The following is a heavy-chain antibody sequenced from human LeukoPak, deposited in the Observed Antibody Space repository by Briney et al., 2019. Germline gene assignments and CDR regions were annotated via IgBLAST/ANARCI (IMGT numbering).Heavy chain of an antibody. CDR2: IYSGGST. CDR1: GFTVSSNY. D-gene: IGHD2-21*01. Sequence: GGSLRLSCAASGFTVSSNYMSWVRPAPGKGLEWVSVIYSGGSTYYADSVKGRFTISRDNSKNTLYLQMNSLRAEDTAVYYCARANTIVVPYFDYWGQGTLVTVSS. J-gene: IGHJ4*02. V-gene: IGHV3-53*01. CDR3: ARANTIVVPYFDY.